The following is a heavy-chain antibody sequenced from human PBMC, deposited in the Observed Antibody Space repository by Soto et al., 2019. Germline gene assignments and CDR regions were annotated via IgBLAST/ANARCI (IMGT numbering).Heavy chain of an antibody. D-gene: IGHD3-3*01. V-gene: IGHV3-11*01. Sequence: GGSLRLCCSASGFTFSDYYMSWIRQAPGKGLEWVSYISSSGSTIYYADSVKGRFTISRDNAKNSLYLQMNSLRAEDTAVYYCARYVTIFGVGYYMDVWGKGTTVTVSS. CDR3: ARYVTIFGVGYYMDV. J-gene: IGHJ6*03. CDR2: ISSSGSTI. CDR1: GFTFSDYY.